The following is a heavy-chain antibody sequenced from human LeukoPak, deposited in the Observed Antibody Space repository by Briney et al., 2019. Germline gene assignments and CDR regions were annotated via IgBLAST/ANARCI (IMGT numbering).Heavy chain of an antibody. CDR2: INHSGST. Sequence: SETLSLTCAVYGGSFSGYYWSWIRQPPGKGLEWIGEINHSGSTNYNPSLKSRVAISVDTSKNQFSLKLSSVTAADTAVHYCARVGGYYYDSSGLDYWGQGTLVTVSS. V-gene: IGHV4-34*01. CDR3: ARVGGYYYDSSGLDY. J-gene: IGHJ4*02. CDR1: GGSFSGYY. D-gene: IGHD3-22*01.